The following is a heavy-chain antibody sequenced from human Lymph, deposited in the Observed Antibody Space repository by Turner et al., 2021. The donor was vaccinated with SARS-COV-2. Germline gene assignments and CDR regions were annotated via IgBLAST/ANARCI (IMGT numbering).Heavy chain of an antibody. J-gene: IGHJ4*02. V-gene: IGHV3-23*01. D-gene: IGHD3-16*02. Sequence: EVQLLESGGGLVQPGGSLRLSCAATGFTFSSYSMSWFRQARGKGMECVSSISGSGGSTYYADSVKGRLSISRDNSNNTLYLQMNSLRAEDTAVYYCAKDRCTISEGYFDYWGQGTMVTVSS. CDR1: GFTFSSYS. CDR2: ISGSGGST. CDR3: AKDRCTISEGYFDY.